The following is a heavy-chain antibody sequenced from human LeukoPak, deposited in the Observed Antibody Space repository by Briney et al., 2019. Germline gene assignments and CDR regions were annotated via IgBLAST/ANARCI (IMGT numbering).Heavy chain of an antibody. CDR1: GGTFSSYT. Sequence: SVKVSCKASGGTFSSYTISWVRQAPGQGLEWMGRIIPILGIANYAQKFQGRVTITADKSTSTAYMELSSLRSEDTAVYYCAREGDIVVVPAATPTPRVFDYWGQGTLVTVSS. V-gene: IGHV1-69*04. CDR3: AREGDIVVVPAATPTPRVFDY. J-gene: IGHJ4*02. D-gene: IGHD2-2*02. CDR2: IIPILGIA.